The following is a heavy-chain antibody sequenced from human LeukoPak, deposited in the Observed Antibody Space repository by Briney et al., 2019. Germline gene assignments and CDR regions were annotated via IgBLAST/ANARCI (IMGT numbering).Heavy chain of an antibody. Sequence: GSNKYYADSVKGRFTISRDNSKNTLFLQMNSLRAEDTAVYYCARDPYYDILTGYPAHYFDYWGQGTLVTVSS. D-gene: IGHD3-9*01. CDR2: GSNK. V-gene: IGHV3-33*01. J-gene: IGHJ4*02. CDR3: ARDPYYDILTGYPAHYFDY.